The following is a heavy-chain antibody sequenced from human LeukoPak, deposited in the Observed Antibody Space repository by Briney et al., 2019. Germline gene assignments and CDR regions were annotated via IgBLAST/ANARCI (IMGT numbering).Heavy chain of an antibody. V-gene: IGHV3-73*01. CDR3: RAAADLNDY. CDR2: IRSKADSYTT. J-gene: IGHJ4*02. CDR1: GFTFSGSA. Sequence: GGPLRLSCAASGFTFSGSAMHWVRQASGKGLEWLGRIRSKADSYTTAYAASVKGRFIVPRDDSKNTAYLQMNSLKTEDTAVYYCRAAADLNDYWGQGTLVTVSS. D-gene: IGHD6-13*01.